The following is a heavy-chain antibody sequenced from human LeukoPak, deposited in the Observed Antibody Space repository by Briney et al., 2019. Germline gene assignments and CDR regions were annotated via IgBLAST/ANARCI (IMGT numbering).Heavy chain of an antibody. J-gene: IGHJ3*02. Sequence: GGSLRLSCAASGFTFSGYAMSWVRQAPGKGLEWVSGISVSGGSTYYADSVRGRFTISRDNAKNSLYLKMKRLRAEDTAVYSCARDPEPTYYDILTGYFAHAFDIWGQGTMVTVSS. CDR1: GFTFSGYA. CDR2: ISVSGGST. D-gene: IGHD3-9*01. CDR3: ARDPEPTYYDILTGYFAHAFDI. V-gene: IGHV3-23*01.